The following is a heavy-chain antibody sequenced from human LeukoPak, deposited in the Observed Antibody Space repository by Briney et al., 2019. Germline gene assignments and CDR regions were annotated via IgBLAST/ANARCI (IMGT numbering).Heavy chain of an antibody. CDR2: IYTSGST. Sequence: KPSETLSLTCTVSGGSISSGSYYWSWIRQPAGKGLEWIGRIYTSGSTDYNPSLKSRVTISVDTSKNQFSLKLSSVTAADTAVYYCASREVWFGESDYWGQGTLVTVSS. CDR1: GGSISSGSYY. V-gene: IGHV4-61*02. CDR3: ASREVWFGESDY. J-gene: IGHJ4*02. D-gene: IGHD3-10*01.